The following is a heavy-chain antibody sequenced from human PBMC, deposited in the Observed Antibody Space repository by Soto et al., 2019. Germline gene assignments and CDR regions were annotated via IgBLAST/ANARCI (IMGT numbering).Heavy chain of an antibody. Sequence: GASVKVSCKASGGTFSSYAISWVRQAPGQGLEWMGGIIPIFGTANYAQKFQGRVTITADESTSTAYMELSSLRSEDTAVYYCARDLSQTTGDAFDIWGQGTMVTVSS. CDR2: IIPIFGTA. CDR1: GGTFSSYA. V-gene: IGHV1-69*13. J-gene: IGHJ3*02. D-gene: IGHD4-17*01. CDR3: ARDLSQTTGDAFDI.